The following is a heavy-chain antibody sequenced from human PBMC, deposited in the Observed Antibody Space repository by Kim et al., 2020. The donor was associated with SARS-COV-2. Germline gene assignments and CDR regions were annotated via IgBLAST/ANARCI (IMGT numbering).Heavy chain of an antibody. CDR2: IYYSGST. V-gene: IGHV4-39*01. D-gene: IGHD3-22*01. J-gene: IGHJ6*01. CDR1: GGSISSSSYY. CDR3: ARHPNYYDSTIYYYGMDV. Sequence: SETLSLTCTVSGGSISSSSYYWGWIRQPPGKGLEWIGSIYYSGSTYYNPSLKSRVTISVDTSKNQFSLKLSSVTAADTAVYYCARHPNYYDSTIYYYGMDVWGQGTTVTVSS.